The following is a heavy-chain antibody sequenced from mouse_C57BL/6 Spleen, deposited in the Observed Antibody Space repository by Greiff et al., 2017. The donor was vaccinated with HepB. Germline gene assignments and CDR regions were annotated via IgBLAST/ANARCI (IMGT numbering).Heavy chain of an antibody. J-gene: IGHJ3*01. CDR1: GFTFSSYT. Sequence: EVKLVESGGGLVKPGGSLKLSCAASGFTFSSYTMSWVRQTPEKRLEWVATISGGGGNTYYPDSVKGRFTISRDNAKNTLYLQMSSLRSEDTALYYCARHYSNPSWFAYWGQGTLVTVSA. CDR3: ARHYSNPSWFAY. CDR2: ISGGGGNT. V-gene: IGHV5-9*01. D-gene: IGHD2-5*01.